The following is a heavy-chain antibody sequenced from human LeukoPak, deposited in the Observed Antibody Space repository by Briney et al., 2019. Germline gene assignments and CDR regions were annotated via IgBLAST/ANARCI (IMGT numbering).Heavy chain of an antibody. CDR2: ISHSGST. CDR1: GGSTKSSSYY. CDR3: AAQYSGYVRLDY. V-gene: IGHV4-39*07. D-gene: IGHD5-12*01. Sequence: SETLSLTCTVSGGSTKSSSYYWSWIRQPPGKGLEWIGEISHSGSTNYNPSLKSRVTISVDTSKNQFSLKLSSVTAADTAVYYCAAQYSGYVRLDYWGQGTLVTVSS. J-gene: IGHJ4*02.